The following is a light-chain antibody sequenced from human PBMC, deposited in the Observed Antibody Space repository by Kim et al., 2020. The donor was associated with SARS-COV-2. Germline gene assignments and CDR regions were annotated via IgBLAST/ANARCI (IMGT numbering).Light chain of an antibody. CDR1: SSDVGGYDY. J-gene: IGLJ1*01. CDR2: DVS. CDR3: SSYTSSSLYV. Sequence: LTQPAYVSGSPGQSITISCTGTSSDVGGYDYVSWYQQRPGEAPKVMIYDVSNRPSGVSDRFSGSKSGNTASLIISGLQAEDEADYYCSSYTSSSLYVFGTGTKVTVL. V-gene: IGLV2-14*01.